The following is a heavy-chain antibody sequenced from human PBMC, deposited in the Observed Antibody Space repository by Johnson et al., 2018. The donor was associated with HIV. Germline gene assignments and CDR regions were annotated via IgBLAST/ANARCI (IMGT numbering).Heavy chain of an antibody. D-gene: IGHD3-10*01. CDR1: GFTFSSYA. CDR3: TRDRDGVGVS. V-gene: IGHV3-30-3*01. Sequence: QVQLVESGGGVVQPGRSLRLSCAASGFTFSSYAMHWVRQAPGKGLEWVAVISYDGSNKYYADSVKGRFTISRDNSKNTLDLQMNSLRVEDAAVYYCTRDRDGVGVSWGQGTMVTVSS. J-gene: IGHJ3*01. CDR2: ISYDGSNK.